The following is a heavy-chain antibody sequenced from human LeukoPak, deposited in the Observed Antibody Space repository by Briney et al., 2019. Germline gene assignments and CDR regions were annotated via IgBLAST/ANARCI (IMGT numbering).Heavy chain of an antibody. CDR2: ISYDGSNK. CDR1: GFTFSSYG. Sequence: GGSLRLSCGASGFTFSSYGMHWVRQAPGEGLEGVAVISYDGSNKDYADSVKGRFTTSRDNSKNTLYLQMNSLRAEDTAVYYCAKVGGYGYAHHGMDVWGQGTTVTVSS. CDR3: AKVGGYGYAHHGMDV. V-gene: IGHV3-30*18. J-gene: IGHJ6*02. D-gene: IGHD5-12*01.